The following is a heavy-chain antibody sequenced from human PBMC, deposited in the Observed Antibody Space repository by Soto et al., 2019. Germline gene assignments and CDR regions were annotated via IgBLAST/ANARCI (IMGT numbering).Heavy chain of an antibody. CDR2: TSGSGDTT. V-gene: IGHV3-23*01. Sequence: EVQLLESGGGLRQPGGSLRLSCAVSGFIFSNYGMSWVRQAPGKRLEWVSATSGSGDTTYYADSVKGRFTISRDNSKNTLYVQMNSLRAEDTAVYYCAKDLGYDGSGIEIWGQGTLVTVSP. CDR1: GFIFSNYG. D-gene: IGHD3-10*01. J-gene: IGHJ4*02. CDR3: AKDLGYDGSGIEI.